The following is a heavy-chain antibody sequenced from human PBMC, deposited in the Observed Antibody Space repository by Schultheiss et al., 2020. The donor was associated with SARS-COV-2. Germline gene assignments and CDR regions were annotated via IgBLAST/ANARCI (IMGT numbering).Heavy chain of an antibody. CDR1: GYTFTGYY. CDR2: INPNSGGT. CDR3: ARVLCRGGSCHNYFDY. V-gene: IGHV1-2*06. Sequence: ASVKVSCKASGYTFTGYYMHWVRQAPGQGLEWMGRINPNSGGTNYAQKFQGRVTMTRDTSISTAYMELSRLRSDDTAVYYCARVLCRGGSCHNYFDYWGQGTLVTVSS. D-gene: IGHD2-15*01. J-gene: IGHJ4*02.